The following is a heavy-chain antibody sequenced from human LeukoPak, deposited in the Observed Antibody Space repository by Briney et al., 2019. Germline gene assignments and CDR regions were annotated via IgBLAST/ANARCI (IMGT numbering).Heavy chain of an antibody. CDR3: AKHVPRQRAVDY. V-gene: IGHV3-30*02. J-gene: IGHJ4*02. CDR2: IRYDGSNK. D-gene: IGHD6-6*01. CDR1: GFTFSSYG. Sequence: PGGSLRLSCAASGFTFSSYGMHWVRQAPGKGLEWVAFIRYDGSNKYYADSVKGRFTVSRDNSKNTLYLQMNTLTVEDTAIYYCAKHVPRQRAVDYWGQGTLVTVSS.